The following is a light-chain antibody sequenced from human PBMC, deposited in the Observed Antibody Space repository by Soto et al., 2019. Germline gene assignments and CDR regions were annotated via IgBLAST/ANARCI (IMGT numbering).Light chain of an antibody. Sequence: QSALTQPASVSGSPGQSITLSCTGTSNDIGSYNYVSWFQQHPGKAPKLIIYEVTHRPSGISTRFSGSKSGNTASLTISGLQAEDEADYYCSSYKFSTTLRVFGGGTKPPS. V-gene: IGLV2-14*01. CDR2: EVT. J-gene: IGLJ3*02. CDR1: SNDIGSYNY. CDR3: SSYKFSTTLRV.